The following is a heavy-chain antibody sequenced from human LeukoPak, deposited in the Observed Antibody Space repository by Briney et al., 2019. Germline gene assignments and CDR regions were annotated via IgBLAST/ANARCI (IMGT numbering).Heavy chain of an antibody. J-gene: IGHJ4*02. D-gene: IGHD2-15*01. V-gene: IGHV4-38-2*02. Sequence: SETLSLTCTVSGYSISSGYYWGWTRQPPGEGLEWIGSIYHSGSTYYNPSLKSRVTISVDTSKNQFSLKLSSVTAADTAVYYCARDRGRGYFDYWGQGTLVTVSS. CDR3: ARDRGRGYFDY. CDR2: IYHSGST. CDR1: GYSISSGYY.